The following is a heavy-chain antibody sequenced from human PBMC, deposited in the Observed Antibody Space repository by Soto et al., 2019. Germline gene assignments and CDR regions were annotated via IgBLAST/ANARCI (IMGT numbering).Heavy chain of an antibody. D-gene: IGHD2-15*01. V-gene: IGHV3-21*01. Sequence: GGSLRLSCAASGFTFSSYAMSWVRQAPGKGLEWVSSISSSSSYIYYADSVKGRFTISRDNAKNSLYLQMNSLRAEDTAVYYCARAGCSGGSCYLSWFDPWGQGTLVTVSS. J-gene: IGHJ5*02. CDR1: GFTFSSYA. CDR3: ARAGCSGGSCYLSWFDP. CDR2: ISSSSSYI.